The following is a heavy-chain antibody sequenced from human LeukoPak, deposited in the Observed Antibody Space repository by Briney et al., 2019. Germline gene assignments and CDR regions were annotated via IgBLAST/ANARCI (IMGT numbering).Heavy chain of an antibody. Sequence: SQTLSRTCAISGDSVSSNSAAWNWIRQSPSRGLEWLGRTYYRSKWYNDYALSVKSRISINPDTSKSQFSLQLNSVTPEDRAVYYCARSSIRPSIDAFDMWGQGTMVTVSS. CDR2: TYYRSKWYN. CDR1: GDSVSSNSAA. CDR3: ARSSIRPSIDAFDM. D-gene: IGHD3-3*02. V-gene: IGHV6-1*01. J-gene: IGHJ3*02.